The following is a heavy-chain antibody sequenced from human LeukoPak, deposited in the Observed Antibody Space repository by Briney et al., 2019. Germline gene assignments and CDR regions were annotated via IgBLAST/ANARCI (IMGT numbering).Heavy chain of an antibody. J-gene: IGHJ4*02. CDR2: IYSGGST. CDR3: ARSYSGAYYVDY. Sequence: GGSLRLSCAASGFTVSSNYMSWDRQAPGKGLEWVSVIYSGGSTYYADSVKGRFTISRANSKNTQYLQMNSLRAEDTAVYYCARSYSGAYYVDYWGQGTLVTVSS. V-gene: IGHV3-66*01. CDR1: GFTVSSNY. D-gene: IGHD1-26*01.